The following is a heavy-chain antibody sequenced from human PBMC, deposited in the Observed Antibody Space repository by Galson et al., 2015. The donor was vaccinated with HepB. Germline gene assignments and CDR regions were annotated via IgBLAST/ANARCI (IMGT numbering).Heavy chain of an antibody. J-gene: IGHJ4*02. V-gene: IGHV3-21*01. Sequence: SLRLSCAASGFTFSSYSMNWVRQAPGKGLEWVSSISSSSNYIYYADSVKGRFTISRDNAKNSLYLQMNSLRAEDTAVYYCARVGRDVYSYYFDYWGQGTLVTVSS. D-gene: IGHD5/OR15-5a*01. CDR2: ISSSSNYI. CDR1: GFTFSSYS. CDR3: ARVGRDVYSYYFDY.